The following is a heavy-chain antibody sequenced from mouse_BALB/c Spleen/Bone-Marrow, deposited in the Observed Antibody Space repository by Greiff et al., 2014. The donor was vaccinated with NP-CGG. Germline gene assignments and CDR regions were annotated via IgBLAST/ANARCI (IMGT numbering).Heavy chain of an antibody. CDR3: ARKDGYSSGRFDV. J-gene: IGHJ1*01. D-gene: IGHD2-3*01. CDR1: GFNIKDTY. V-gene: IGHV14-3*02. Sequence: DVQLVESGAELVKPGASVKLSCTASGFNIKDTYMHWVKQRPEQGLEWIGRIDPANGNTKYDPKFQGKATITADTSSNTAYLQLSSLTSEDTAVYYCARKDGYSSGRFDVWGAGTTVTVSS. CDR2: IDPANGNT.